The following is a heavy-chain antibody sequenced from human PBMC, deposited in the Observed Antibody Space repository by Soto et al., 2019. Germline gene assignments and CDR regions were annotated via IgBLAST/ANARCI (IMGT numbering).Heavy chain of an antibody. J-gene: IGHJ6*03. Sequence: EVQLAESGGGLAQPGGSLRLSCAASGFTLSGYAMDWVRQAPGKGLEYVSGISSNGVGRYYANSVQGRFTISRDNSKNTVYLQMGSLTPEDMAVYYCARRARPDFYYMDVWGKGTTVTVSS. CDR1: GFTLSGYA. CDR3: ARRARPDFYYMDV. CDR2: ISSNGVGR. D-gene: IGHD6-6*01. V-gene: IGHV3-64*01.